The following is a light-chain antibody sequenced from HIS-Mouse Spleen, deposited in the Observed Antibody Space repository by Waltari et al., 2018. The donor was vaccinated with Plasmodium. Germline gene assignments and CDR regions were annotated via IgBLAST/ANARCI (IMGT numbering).Light chain of an antibody. J-gene: IGKJ3*01. CDR1: QSVSSN. V-gene: IGKV3-15*01. Sequence: EIVMTQSPATLSVSPGARATLSCRASQSVSSNLAWYQQKPGQAPRLLIYGASIRATGIPARFSGSGSGTEFTLTISSLQSEDFAVYYCQQYNNWSFTFGPGTKVDIK. CDR3: QQYNNWSFT. CDR2: GAS.